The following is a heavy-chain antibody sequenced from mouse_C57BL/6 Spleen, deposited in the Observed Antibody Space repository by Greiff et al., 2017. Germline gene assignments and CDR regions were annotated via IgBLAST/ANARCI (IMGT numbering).Heavy chain of an antibody. D-gene: IGHD1-1*01. CDR3: ASRGIYYYGSSLSLGAMDY. J-gene: IGHJ4*01. Sequence: QVQLQQPGAELVKPGASVKLSCKASGYTFTSYWMHWVKQRPGRGLEWIGRIDPNSGGTKYNEKFKSKATLTVDKPSSTAYMQLSSLTSDDSAVYYCASRGIYYYGSSLSLGAMDYWGQGTSVTVSS. CDR1: GYTFTSYW. V-gene: IGHV1-72*01. CDR2: IDPNSGGT.